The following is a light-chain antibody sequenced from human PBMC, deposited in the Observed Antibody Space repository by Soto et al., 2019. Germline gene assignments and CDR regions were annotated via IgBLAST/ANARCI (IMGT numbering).Light chain of an antibody. CDR1: QSVSSY. Sequence: EIVFTQSPATLSLSPGERATLSCRASQSVSSYLAWYQQKPGQAPRLLIYEASNRDTGIPARFSGSGSGTDFTLTISRLQAEDFSTYYCQQYNDWPLTFGQGTKVDIK. CDR3: QQYNDWPLT. V-gene: IGKV3-11*01. CDR2: EAS. J-gene: IGKJ1*01.